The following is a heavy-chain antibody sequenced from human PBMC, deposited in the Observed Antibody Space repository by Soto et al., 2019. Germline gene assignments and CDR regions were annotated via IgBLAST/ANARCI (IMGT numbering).Heavy chain of an antibody. CDR2: ISYDGIHK. D-gene: IGHD3-9*01. CDR1: GFSFSSSA. Sequence: QVQLVESGGGVVQPGMSLRLSCAASGFSFSSSAMHWVRQAPGKGLEWVSDISYDGIHKNYADSVKGRFTISRDNSKNMLYLEMKSLRPEDTAVYYCARELRYFAWISYITSGYYLYGMDVWGQGTTVTVSS. CDR3: ARELRYFAWISYITSGYYLYGMDV. J-gene: IGHJ6*02. V-gene: IGHV3-30-3*01.